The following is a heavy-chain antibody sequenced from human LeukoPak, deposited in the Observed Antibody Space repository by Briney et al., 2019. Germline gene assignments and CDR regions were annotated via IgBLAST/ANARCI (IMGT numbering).Heavy chain of an antibody. D-gene: IGHD3-22*01. CDR1: GGSFSGYY. V-gene: IGHV4-34*01. J-gene: IGHJ5*02. CDR2: INHSGST. CDR3: ARGVAGYYYDSSGSAPHENWFDP. Sequence: PSETLSLTCAVYGGSFSGYYWSWIRQPPGKGLEWIGEINHSGSTNYNPSFKSRVTISVDTSKNQFSLKLSSVTAADTAVYYCARGVAGYYYDSSGSAPHENWFDPWGQGTLVSVSS.